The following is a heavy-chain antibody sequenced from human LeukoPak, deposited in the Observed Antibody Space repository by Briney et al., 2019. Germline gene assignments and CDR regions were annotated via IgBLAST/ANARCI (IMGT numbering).Heavy chain of an antibody. CDR3: AREAPYYDFWPTPFDY. CDR2: IYTSGST. CDR1: GGSISSYY. V-gene: IGHV4-4*07. J-gene: IGHJ4*02. D-gene: IGHD3-3*01. Sequence: SETLSLTCTVSGGSISSYYWSWIRQPAGKGLEWIGRIYTSGSTNYSPSLKSRVTMSVDTSKNQFSLKLSSVTAADTAVYYCAREAPYYDFWPTPFDYWGQGTLVTVSS.